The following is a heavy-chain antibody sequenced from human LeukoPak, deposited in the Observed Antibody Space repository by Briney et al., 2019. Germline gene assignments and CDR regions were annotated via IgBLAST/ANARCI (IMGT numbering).Heavy chain of an antibody. CDR1: GFSFTAYS. Sequence: GGSLRLSCAASGFSFTAYSMNWVRQAPGRGLEWISYIGPGGDIYYADSVTGRFTVSRDTAKNSLYLQMNGLRVEDTAVYYCARRFDSWGQGTLVTVSS. CDR3: ARRFDS. CDR2: IGPGGDI. V-gene: IGHV3-48*01. J-gene: IGHJ4*02.